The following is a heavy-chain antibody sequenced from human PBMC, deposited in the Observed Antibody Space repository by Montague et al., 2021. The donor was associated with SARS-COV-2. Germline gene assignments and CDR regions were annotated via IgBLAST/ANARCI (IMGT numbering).Heavy chain of an antibody. J-gene: IGHJ6*02. CDR2: IYYSGST. CDR3: ARGFDILNYYYYTMDV. Sequence: SETLSLTCTVSGGTISGSYWSWVRQSPEKGLEWIGYIYYSGSTKYNPSLKSRVTISLDTSKNPFFLKLTSVTAADTAVYYCARGFDILNYYYYTMDVWGQGTTVTVSS. CDR1: GGTISGSY. D-gene: IGHD3-9*01. V-gene: IGHV4-59*01.